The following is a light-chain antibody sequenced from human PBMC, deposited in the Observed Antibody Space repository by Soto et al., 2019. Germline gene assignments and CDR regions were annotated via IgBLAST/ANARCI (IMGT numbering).Light chain of an antibody. CDR2: AAS. CDR1: QSISSY. Sequence: DIQMTQSPSSLSASVGDRVTITCRASQSISSYLNWYQQKPGKAPKLLIYAASSLQSGVPSRFSGSGSGTDFTLTIRSLQPEDFATYYCQQSYSTPVTFGGGTKVEIK. V-gene: IGKV1-39*01. J-gene: IGKJ4*01. CDR3: QQSYSTPVT.